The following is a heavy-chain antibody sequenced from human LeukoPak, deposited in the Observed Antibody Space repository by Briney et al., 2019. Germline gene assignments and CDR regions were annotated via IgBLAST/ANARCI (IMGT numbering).Heavy chain of an antibody. Sequence: PSETLSLTCTVSGGSISSYYWSWIRQPPGKGLEWIGYIYYSGSTNYNPSLKSRVTISVDTSKNQFSLKLSSVTAADTAVYYCARAPGGQAYYYMDVWGKGTTVTISS. D-gene: IGHD1-14*01. CDR3: ARAPGGQAYYYMDV. J-gene: IGHJ6*03. CDR2: IYYSGST. CDR1: GGSISSYY. V-gene: IGHV4-59*01.